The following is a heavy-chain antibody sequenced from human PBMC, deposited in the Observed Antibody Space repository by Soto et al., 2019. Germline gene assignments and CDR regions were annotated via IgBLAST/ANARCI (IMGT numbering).Heavy chain of an antibody. CDR2: MQPSTGRT. Sequence: QVQLVQSGAEVSEPGASVKVSCKASGYSFTSLDINWVRQTAGQGLEWMGWMQPSTGRTGYAQKFPGRVTMTRDTSINTAYMELTTLTSDDTAFYYCARGVSAGVDYWGQGTLVTVSS. D-gene: IGHD1-26*01. CDR1: GYSFTSLD. CDR3: ARGVSAGVDY. J-gene: IGHJ4*02. V-gene: IGHV1-8*01.